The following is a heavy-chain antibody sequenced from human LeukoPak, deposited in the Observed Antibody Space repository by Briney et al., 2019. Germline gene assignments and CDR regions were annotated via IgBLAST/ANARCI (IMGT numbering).Heavy chain of an antibody. CDR2: IYYSGST. CDR1: GGSISSYY. CDR3: ARDQGLLLGTKWFDP. J-gene: IGHJ5*02. Sequence: SETLSLTCTVSGGSISSYYWGWIRQPPGKGLEWIGYIYYSGSTNYNPSLKSRVTISVDTSKNQFSLKLSSVTAADTAVYYCARDQGLLLGTKWFDPWGQGTLVTVSS. D-gene: IGHD2-21*02. V-gene: IGHV4-59*01.